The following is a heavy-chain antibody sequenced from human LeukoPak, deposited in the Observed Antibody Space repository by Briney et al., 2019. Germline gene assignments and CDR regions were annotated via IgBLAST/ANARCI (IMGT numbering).Heavy chain of an antibody. D-gene: IGHD2-2*01. J-gene: IGHJ4*02. CDR1: GYTFTGYY. CDR2: VNPNSGGT. CDR3: ATADCSSTSCYPLPFDY. V-gene: IGHV1-2*02. Sequence: ASGKVSCKASGYTFTGYYMHWVRQAPGQGLEWMGWVNPNSGGTNYAQKFQGRVTMTEDTSTDTAYMELSSLRSEDTAVYYCATADCSSTSCYPLPFDYWGQGTLVTVSS.